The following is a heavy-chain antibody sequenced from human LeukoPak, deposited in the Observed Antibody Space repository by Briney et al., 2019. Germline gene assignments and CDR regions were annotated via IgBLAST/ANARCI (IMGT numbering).Heavy chain of an antibody. CDR3: ARSEMGYYYDSSGYYSPSYFDY. D-gene: IGHD3-22*01. V-gene: IGHV4-34*01. CDR1: GGSFSGYY. CDR2: INHSGST. J-gene: IGHJ4*02. Sequence: SETLSLTCAVYGGSFSGYYWSWIRQPPGKGLEWIGEINHSGSTNYNPSLKSRVTISVDTSKNQFSLKLSSVTAADTAVYYCARSEMGYYYDSSGYYSPSYFDYWGQGTLVTVSS.